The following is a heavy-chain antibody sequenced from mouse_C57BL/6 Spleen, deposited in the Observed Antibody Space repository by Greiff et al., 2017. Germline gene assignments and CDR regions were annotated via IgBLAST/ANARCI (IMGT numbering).Heavy chain of an antibody. J-gene: IGHJ2*01. CDR2: ISDGGSYT. D-gene: IGHD2-5*01. CDR3: ARALIVTTYYFDY. V-gene: IGHV5-4*03. Sequence: EVKLMESGGGLVKPGGSLKLSCAASGFTFSSYAMSWVRQTPEKRLEWVATISDGGSYTYYPDNVKGRFTISRDNAKNNLYLQMSHLKSEDTAMYYCARALIVTTYYFDYWGQGTTLTVSS. CDR1: GFTFSSYA.